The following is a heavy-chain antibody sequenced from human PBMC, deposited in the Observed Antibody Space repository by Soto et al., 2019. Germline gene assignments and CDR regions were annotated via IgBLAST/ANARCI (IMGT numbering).Heavy chain of an antibody. CDR1: GYTFTSYA. D-gene: IGHD6-13*01. V-gene: IGHV1-3*01. J-gene: IGHJ5*02. CDR2: INAGNGNT. Sequence: QVQLVQSGAEVKKPGASVKVSCKASGYTFTSYAMHWVRQAPGQRLEWMGWINAGNGNTKYSQKFQGRVTITRDTSASTAYMELSSLRSEDTAVYYCARALAAALGGHRNNWFDPWGQGTLVTVSS. CDR3: ARALAAALGGHRNNWFDP.